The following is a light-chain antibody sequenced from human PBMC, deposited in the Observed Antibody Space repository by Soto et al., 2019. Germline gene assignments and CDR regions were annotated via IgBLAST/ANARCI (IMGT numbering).Light chain of an antibody. CDR1: QSVSNN. V-gene: IGKV3-15*01. Sequence: EIVMTQSPATLSVSPGERATLSCRASQSVSNNLAWYQQKPGQAPRLLVYGASTRATGIQARFSGSGSGTEFTLTISSLQSADFAVYFCQQYNNWARTFGQGTKVEVK. CDR3: QQYNNWART. J-gene: IGKJ1*01. CDR2: GAS.